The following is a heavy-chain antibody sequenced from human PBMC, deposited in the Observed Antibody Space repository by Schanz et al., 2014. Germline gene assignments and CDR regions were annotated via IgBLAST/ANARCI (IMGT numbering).Heavy chain of an antibody. CDR2: VHPGGST. J-gene: IGHJ3*02. CDR1: GFIVRSNY. V-gene: IGHV3-66*01. Sequence: EVQLVESGGGLVQPGGSLRLSCAVSGFIVRSNYMTWVRQAPGKGLEWVSFVHPGGSTYYPDSVKGRFTISRDSSKNTLYLQMNSLSPEDTAIYYCAKGRFGELSAFDIWGRGTMVTVSS. CDR3: AKGRFGELSAFDI. D-gene: IGHD3-10*01.